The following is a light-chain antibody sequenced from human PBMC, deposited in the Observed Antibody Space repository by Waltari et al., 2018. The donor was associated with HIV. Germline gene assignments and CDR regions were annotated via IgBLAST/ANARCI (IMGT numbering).Light chain of an antibody. CDR2: LGS. J-gene: IGKJ4*02. Sequence: DIVLTQSPLSLPVTPGASASISCQSSQSLLHSNGYNYLVWSLQKPGQSPQRLIYLGSERASGVPDRFSGSGSGTYFTLKISRVEPEDVGVYYCMQVLQAPRTFGGGTQLEI. CDR1: QSLLHSNGYNY. CDR3: MQVLQAPRT. V-gene: IGKV2-28*01.